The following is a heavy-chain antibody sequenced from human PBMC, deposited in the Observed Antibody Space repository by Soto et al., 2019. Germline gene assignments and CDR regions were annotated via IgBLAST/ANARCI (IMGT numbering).Heavy chain of an antibody. CDR1: GVTFSSYA. CDR3: ARGVPGLKFDY. CDR2: IIPIFGTA. D-gene: IGHD2-8*02. Sequence: ESSVKVSCKASGVTFSSYAISWVRQAPGQGLEWMGGIIPIFGTANYAQKFQGRVTITADESTSTAYMELSSLRSEDTAVYYCARGVPGLKFDYWGQGTLVTVSS. J-gene: IGHJ4*02. V-gene: IGHV1-69*13.